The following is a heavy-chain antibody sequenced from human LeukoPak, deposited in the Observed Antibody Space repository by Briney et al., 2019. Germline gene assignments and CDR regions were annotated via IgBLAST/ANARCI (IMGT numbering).Heavy chain of an antibody. CDR1: GGSISSTNW. J-gene: IGHJ4*02. Sequence: PSETLSLTCGVSGGSISSTNWWSWVRQPPGQGLEWIGEIPLSGLTNYNPSLKSRVTMSLDKSKNHLSLNLTSVTAADTAVYYCARLLRGDRGYFDYWGQGTLVTVSS. V-gene: IGHV4-4*02. D-gene: IGHD3-10*01. CDR3: ARLLRGDRGYFDY. CDR2: IPLSGLT.